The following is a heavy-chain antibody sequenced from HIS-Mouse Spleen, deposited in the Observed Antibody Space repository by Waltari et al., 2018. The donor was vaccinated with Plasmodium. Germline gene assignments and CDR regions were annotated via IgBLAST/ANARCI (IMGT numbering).Heavy chain of an antibody. CDR2: IIPNLGIT. CDR1: GGTFSSYA. CDR3: ARVLSIAAAGKDAFDI. D-gene: IGHD6-13*01. Sequence: QVQLVQSGAEVKKPGSSVKVSCKASGGTFSSYAISWVRQAPGQGLEWMGSIIPNLGITNYEQNCQGRVTITADKSTSTAYMELSSLRSEDTAVYYCARVLSIAAAGKDAFDIWGQGTMVTVSS. V-gene: IGHV1-69*04. J-gene: IGHJ3*02.